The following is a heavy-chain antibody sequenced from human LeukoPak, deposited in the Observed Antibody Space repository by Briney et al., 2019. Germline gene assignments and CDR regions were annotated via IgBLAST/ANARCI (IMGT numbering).Heavy chain of an antibody. V-gene: IGHV1-3*01. Sequence: ASVKVSCKASVYTFTSYAMHWVRQAPGQRLEWMGWINAGNGNTKYSQKFQGRVTITRDTSASTAYMELSSLRSEDTAVYYCARGITMVRGVIPFDYWGQGTLVTVSS. CDR1: VYTFTSYA. CDR2: INAGNGNT. CDR3: ARGITMVRGVIPFDY. D-gene: IGHD3-10*01. J-gene: IGHJ4*02.